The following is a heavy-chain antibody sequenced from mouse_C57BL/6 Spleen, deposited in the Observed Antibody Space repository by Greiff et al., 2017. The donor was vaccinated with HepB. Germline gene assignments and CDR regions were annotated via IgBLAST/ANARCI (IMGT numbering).Heavy chain of an antibody. D-gene: IGHD2-2*01. CDR1: GFTFSSYA. J-gene: IGHJ4*01. CDR3: ARDEGLHYAMDY. CDR2: ISDGGSYT. V-gene: IGHV5-4*01. Sequence: DVKLVESGGGLVKPGGSLKLSCAASGFTFSSYAMSWVRQTPEKRLEWVATISDGGSYTYYPDNVKGRFTISRDNAKNNLYLQMSHLKSEDTAMYYCARDEGLHYAMDYWGQGTSVTVSS.